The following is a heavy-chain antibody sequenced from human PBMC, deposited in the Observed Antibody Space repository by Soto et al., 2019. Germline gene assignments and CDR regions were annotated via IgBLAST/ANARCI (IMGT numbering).Heavy chain of an antibody. CDR3: ARWTPRYSGYDP. CDR1: GYTFTKFH. Sequence: GASVKVSCKASGYTFTKFHIHWVRQAPGQGLEWMGMIDPSGGVTRDAQRFQGRITMTSDTSTSRVYMELSSLRSEDTAVYYCARWTPRYSGYDPWGQGTLVTVSS. V-gene: IGHV1-46*01. J-gene: IGHJ5*02. D-gene: IGHD5-12*01. CDR2: IDPSGGVT.